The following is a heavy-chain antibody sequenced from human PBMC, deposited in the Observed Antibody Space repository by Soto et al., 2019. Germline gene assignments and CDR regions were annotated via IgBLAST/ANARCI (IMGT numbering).Heavy chain of an antibody. CDR3: ARASFLLEGGYYGSGGYYYYYGMDV. D-gene: IGHD3-10*01. V-gene: IGHV4-34*01. Sequence: SETLSLTCAVYGGSFSGYYWSWIRQPPGKGLEWIGEINHSGSTNYNPSLKSRVTISVDTSKNQFSLKLSSVTAADTAVYYCARASFLLEGGYYGSGGYYYYYGMDVWGQGTTVTVSS. J-gene: IGHJ6*02. CDR2: INHSGST. CDR1: GGSFSGYY.